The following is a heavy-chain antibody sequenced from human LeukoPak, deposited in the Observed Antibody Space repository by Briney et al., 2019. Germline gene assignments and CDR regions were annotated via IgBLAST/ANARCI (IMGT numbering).Heavy chain of an antibody. CDR3: ARDGGYYYDSSGYLGYFDY. CDR2: IYTSGST. Sequence: PSETLSLTCTVSGGSISSYYWSWIRQPAGKGLEWIGRIYTSGSTNYNPSLKSRVTMSVDTSKNQFSLKLSSVTAADTAVYYCARDGGYYYDSSGYLGYFDYWGQGTLVTVSS. CDR1: GGSISSYY. J-gene: IGHJ4*02. D-gene: IGHD3-22*01. V-gene: IGHV4-4*07.